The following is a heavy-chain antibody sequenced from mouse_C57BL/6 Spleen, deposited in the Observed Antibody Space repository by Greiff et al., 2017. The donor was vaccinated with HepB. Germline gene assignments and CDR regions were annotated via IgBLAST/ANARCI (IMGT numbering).Heavy chain of an antibody. CDR2: IYPGDGDT. CDR3: APITTVVAPYFDY. V-gene: IGHV1-82*01. J-gene: IGHJ2*01. D-gene: IGHD1-1*01. Sequence: QVQLQQSGPELVKPGASVKISCKASGYAFSSSWMNWVKQRPGKGLEWIGRIYPGDGDTNYNGKFKGKATLTADKSSSTAYMQLSSLTSEDSAVYFCAPITTVVAPYFDYWGQSTTLTVSS. CDR1: GYAFSSSW.